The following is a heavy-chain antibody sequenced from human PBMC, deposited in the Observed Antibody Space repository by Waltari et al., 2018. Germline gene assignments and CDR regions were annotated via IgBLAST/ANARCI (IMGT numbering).Heavy chain of an antibody. CDR3: ARHGRIRAVALIEY. J-gene: IGHJ4*02. Sequence: QVQLQQWGAGLMKPSETLSLTCAVYGGSFSGYYWTWIRQPPGKGLEWIGEINDSGSTNYMSSLKTRVTISIDTSKNQFSLKLTSVTATDTAMYYCARHGRIRAVALIEYWGQGTLVTVSS. V-gene: IGHV4-34*01. CDR2: INDSGST. CDR1: GGSFSGYY. D-gene: IGHD6-6*01.